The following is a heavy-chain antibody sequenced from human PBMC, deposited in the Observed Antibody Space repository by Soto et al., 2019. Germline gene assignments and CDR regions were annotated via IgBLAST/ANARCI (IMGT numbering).Heavy chain of an antibody. V-gene: IGHV3-48*02. J-gene: IGHJ6*02. CDR1: GFTFGSYR. CDR3: ARDWGYCSGGSCYYGMDV. CDR2: ISSSSSTI. D-gene: IGHD2-15*01. Sequence: PGGFLRLSCAASGFTFGSYRMNWVRQAPGKGPEWVSYISSSSSTIYYADSVKGRFTISRDNAKNSLYLQMNSLRDEDTAMYYCARDWGYCSGGSCYYGMDVWGQGTTVTVSS.